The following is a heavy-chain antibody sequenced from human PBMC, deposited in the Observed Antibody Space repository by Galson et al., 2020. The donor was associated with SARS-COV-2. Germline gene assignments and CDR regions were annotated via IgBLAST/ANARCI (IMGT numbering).Heavy chain of an antibody. V-gene: IGHV1-18*04. CDR3: AREYYDSSGYYYAPYYYGMDV. CDR1: GYTFTSYG. J-gene: IGHJ6*02. Sequence: ASVKVSCKASGYTFTSYGISWVRQAPGQGLEWMGWISAYNGNTNYAQKLQGRVTMTTDTSTSTAYMELRSLRSDDTAVYYCAREYYDSSGYYYAPYYYGMDVWGQGTTVTVSS. D-gene: IGHD3-22*01. CDR2: ISAYNGNT.